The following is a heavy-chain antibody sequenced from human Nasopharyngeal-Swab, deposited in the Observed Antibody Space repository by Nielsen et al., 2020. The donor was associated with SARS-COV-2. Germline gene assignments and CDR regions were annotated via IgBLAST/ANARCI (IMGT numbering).Heavy chain of an antibody. CDR2: IKHDGSEK. CDR3: AREDVLVAGGGFDY. V-gene: IGHV3-7*01. Sequence: GESLKISCAASGVTFSSFWMNWVRQAPGKGLEWVANIKHDGSEKYYGDSVKGRFSISRDSSKNTLYLQMNSLRAEDTAVYYCAREDVLVAGGGFDYWGQGTLVTVSS. CDR1: GVTFSSFW. J-gene: IGHJ4*02. D-gene: IGHD6-19*01.